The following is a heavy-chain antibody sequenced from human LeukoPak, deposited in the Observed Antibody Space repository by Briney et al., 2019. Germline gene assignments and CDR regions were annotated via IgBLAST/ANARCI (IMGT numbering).Heavy chain of an antibody. V-gene: IGHV1-69*06. CDR2: IIPIFGTA. D-gene: IGHD5-24*01. Sequence: SVKVSRKASEGTSSSYAISWVRQAPGQGLEWMGGIIPIFGTANYAQKFQGRVTITADKSTSTAYMELSSLRSEDTAVYYCASPNQDGYNVLDYWGQGTLVTVSS. J-gene: IGHJ4*02. CDR1: EGTSSSYA. CDR3: ASPNQDGYNVLDY.